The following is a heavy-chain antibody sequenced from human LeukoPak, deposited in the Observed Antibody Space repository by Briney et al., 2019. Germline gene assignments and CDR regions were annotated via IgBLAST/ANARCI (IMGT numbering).Heavy chain of an antibody. J-gene: IGHJ4*02. CDR3: ARESGYGDYGY. CDR2: ISAYNGNT. V-gene: IGHV1-18*01. D-gene: IGHD4-17*01. CDR1: GYTFTSYG. Sequence: ASVKVSCKASGYTFTSYGISWVRQAPGQGLEWMGWISAYNGNTNYAQKLQGRVTVTTDTSTNTAYMDLRSLRSDDTAVYYCARESGYGDYGYWGQGTLVTVSS.